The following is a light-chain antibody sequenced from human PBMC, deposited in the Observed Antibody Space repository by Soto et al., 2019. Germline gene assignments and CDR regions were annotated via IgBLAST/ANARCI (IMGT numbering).Light chain of an antibody. V-gene: IGKV4-1*01. CDR3: EQYGSAPRT. CDR1: QRVLYSSNDKNY. CDR2: CXS. J-gene: IGKJ1*01. Sequence: DIVMTQSPYSLALALAERATIRPXSSQRVLYSSNDKNYLAWYQQKPGQAPRXXXDCXSNRATGSPDRLSGSGSVTDFTLSVSRLEPEDSAVYYFEQYGSAPRTFGQGTKVDIK.